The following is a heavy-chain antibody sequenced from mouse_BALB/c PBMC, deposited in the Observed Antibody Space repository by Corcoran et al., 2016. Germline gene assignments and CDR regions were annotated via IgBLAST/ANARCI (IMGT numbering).Heavy chain of an antibody. V-gene: IGHV9-3-1*01. J-gene: IGHJ4*01. CDR1: GYTFTNYG. Sequence: QIQLVQSGPELKKPGETVKISCKASGYTFTNYGMNWVKQAPGKGLKWMGWINTYTGEPTYADDFKGRFAFSLETSASTAYLQINNIKNEDTATYFCARLRQYAMDYWGQGTSVTVSS. CDR3: ARLRQYAMDY. CDR2: INTYTGEP. D-gene: IGHD6-1*01.